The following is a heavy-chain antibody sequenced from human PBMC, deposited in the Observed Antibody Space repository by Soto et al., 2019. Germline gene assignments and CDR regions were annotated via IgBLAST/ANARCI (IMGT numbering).Heavy chain of an antibody. V-gene: IGHV2-5*02. CDR3: AHRLFGRSGSYSTFDY. J-gene: IGHJ4*02. CDR1: GFSLSTSGVG. Sequence: QITLKESGPTLVKPTQTLTLTCTFSGFSLSTSGVGVGWIRQPPGRALDWLALIYWDDDKGYSQALKSRLNIAQNNPKNQVVLKMPNMDTENTDTYYCAHRLFGRSGSYSTFDYWGQGTLVTVS. CDR2: IYWDDDK. D-gene: IGHD1-26*01.